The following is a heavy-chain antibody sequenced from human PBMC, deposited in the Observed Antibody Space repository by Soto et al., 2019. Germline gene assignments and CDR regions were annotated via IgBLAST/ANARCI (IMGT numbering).Heavy chain of an antibody. J-gene: IGHJ6*02. CDR3: ASEMATTNYGMDV. D-gene: IGHD5-12*01. V-gene: IGHV4-31*03. CDR2: IYYSGST. CDR1: GGSISSGGYY. Sequence: LSLTCTVSGGSISSGGYYWSWIRQHPGKGLEWIGYIYYSGSTYYNPSLKSRVTISVDTSKNQFSLKLSSVTAADTAVYYCASEMATTNYGMDVWGQGTTVTVSS.